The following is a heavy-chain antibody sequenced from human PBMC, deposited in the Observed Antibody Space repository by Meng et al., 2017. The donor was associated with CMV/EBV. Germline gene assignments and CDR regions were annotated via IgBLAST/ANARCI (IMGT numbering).Heavy chain of an antibody. Sequence: LSLPCAVYGGSFSGYYWSWIRQPPGKGLEWIGEINHSGSTNYNPSLKSRVTISVDTSKNQFSLKLSSVTAADTAVYYCARASSGWIGYWGQGTPVTVSS. J-gene: IGHJ4*02. CDR2: INHSGST. V-gene: IGHV4-34*01. CDR1: GGSFSGYY. CDR3: ARASSGWIGY. D-gene: IGHD6-19*01.